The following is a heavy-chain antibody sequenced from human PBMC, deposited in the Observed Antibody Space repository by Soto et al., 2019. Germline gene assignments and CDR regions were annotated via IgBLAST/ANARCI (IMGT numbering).Heavy chain of an antibody. CDR2: IKRSGRT. J-gene: IGHJ6*02. Sequence: SETLSLTCSVSGGYISGNYSSWIRQPPGKGLEWIGYIKRSGRTTYSPSTTSRVTITADTSKKQISLTLNSVTAAGTADYFCERKRNYNYGMDVWGQGTPVTVSS. CDR3: ERKRNYNYGMDV. V-gene: IGHV4-59*01. CDR1: GGYISGNY.